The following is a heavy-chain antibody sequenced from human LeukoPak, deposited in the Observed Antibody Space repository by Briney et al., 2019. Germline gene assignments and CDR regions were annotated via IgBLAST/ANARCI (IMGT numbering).Heavy chain of an antibody. D-gene: IGHD3-10*01. CDR2: ISYDGSNK. CDR3: ARSLLWFGRNWFDP. Sequence: GGSLRLSCAASRFTFSSYAMHWVRQAPGKGLEWVAVISYDGSNKYYADSVKGRFTISRDNSKNTLYLQMNSLRAEDTAVYYCARSLLWFGRNWFDPWGQGTLVTVSS. J-gene: IGHJ5*02. V-gene: IGHV3-30-3*01. CDR1: RFTFSSYA.